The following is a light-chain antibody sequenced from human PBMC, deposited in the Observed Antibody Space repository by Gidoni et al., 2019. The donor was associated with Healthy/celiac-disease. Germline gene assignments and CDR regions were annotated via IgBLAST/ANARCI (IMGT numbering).Light chain of an antibody. J-gene: IGKJ3*01. CDR3: QQRYSTPPFT. CDR1: QSISSY. V-gene: IGKV1-39*01. CDR2: AAS. Sequence: DIQMTQSQSSLSASVGDRVTITCRASQSISSYFNWYQQKTGKAPKLLIYAASSLQSGVPSRFSGSGSGTDVTLTISSLQPEDFATYYCQQRYSTPPFTFGPGTKVDIK.